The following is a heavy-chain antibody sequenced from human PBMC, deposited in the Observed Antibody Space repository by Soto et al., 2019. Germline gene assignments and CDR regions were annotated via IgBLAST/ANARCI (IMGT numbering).Heavy chain of an antibody. CDR2: IYASGIT. J-gene: IGHJ3*02. V-gene: IGHV4-4*07. CDR1: GGSMSSYY. D-gene: IGHD3-22*01. CDR3: ARHPYYYDTSCYYSGAVDI. Sequence: SETLSLTCTVSGGSMSSYYWSWIRQPAGKGLEWIGRIYASGITNYKPSLKSRVTMSVDTSKNQFSLKLTSVTAADTAVYYCARHPYYYDTSCYYSGAVDIWGPGSLVTV.